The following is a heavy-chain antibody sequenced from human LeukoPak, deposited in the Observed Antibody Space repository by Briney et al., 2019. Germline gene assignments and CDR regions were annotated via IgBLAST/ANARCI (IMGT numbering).Heavy chain of an antibody. CDR1: GYTFTSYG. CDR2: ISAYNGNT. Sequence: AASVTVSCTASGYTFTSYGISWVRQAPGQGLEWMGWISAYNGNTNYAQKLQGRVTMTTDTSTSTAYMELRSLRSDDTAVYYCARDRLWTNPRDWYFDLWGRGTLVTVSS. D-gene: IGHD5-18*01. J-gene: IGHJ2*01. V-gene: IGHV1-18*01. CDR3: ARDRLWTNPRDWYFDL.